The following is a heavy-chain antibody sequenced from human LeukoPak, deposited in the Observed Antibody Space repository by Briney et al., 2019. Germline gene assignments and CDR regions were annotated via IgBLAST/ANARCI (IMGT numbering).Heavy chain of an antibody. J-gene: IGHJ4*02. CDR1: GYSFTSYW. CDR3: ARLGGSIAARPKHFDY. CDR2: IYPGDSDT. D-gene: IGHD6-6*01. V-gene: IGHV5-51*01. Sequence: GESLKISCKGSGYSFTSYWIGWVRQMPGKGLEWMGIIYPGDSDTRYSPSFQGQVTISADKSISTAYLQWSSLKASDTAMYYYARLGGSIAARPKHFDYWGQGTLVTVSS.